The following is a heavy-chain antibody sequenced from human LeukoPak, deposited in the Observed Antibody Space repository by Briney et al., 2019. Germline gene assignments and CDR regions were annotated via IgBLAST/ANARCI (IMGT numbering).Heavy chain of an antibody. D-gene: IGHD3-10*01. J-gene: IGHJ4*02. V-gene: IGHV3-7*01. CDR1: GFTFSSHW. Sequence: GGSLRLSCAASGFTFSSHWMSRVRQAPGKGLEGVANIKQDGSEKYYVDSVKGRFTISRDNAKNSLYLQMNSLRAEDTAVYYCARDSGSYYSGYFDYWGQGTLVTVSS. CDR2: IKQDGSEK. CDR3: ARDSGSYYSGYFDY.